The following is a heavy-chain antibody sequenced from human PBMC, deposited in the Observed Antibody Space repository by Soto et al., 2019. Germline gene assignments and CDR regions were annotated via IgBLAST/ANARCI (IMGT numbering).Heavy chain of an antibody. CDR3: ARSFGRDYDILTGHARTVAEYFQH. D-gene: IGHD3-9*01. CDR1: GGSISSSSYY. Sequence: PSETLSLTCTVSGGSISSSSYYWSWIRQPPGKGLEWIGYIYYSGSTNYNPSLKSRVTISVDTSKNQFSLKLSSVTAADTAVYYCARSFGRDYDILTGHARTVAEYFQHWGQGTLVTVSS. V-gene: IGHV4-61*01. J-gene: IGHJ1*01. CDR2: IYYSGST.